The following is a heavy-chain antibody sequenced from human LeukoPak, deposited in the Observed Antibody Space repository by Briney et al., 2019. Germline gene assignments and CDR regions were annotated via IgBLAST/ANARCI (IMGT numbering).Heavy chain of an antibody. CDR3: ARGDLIIAVAGTQDY. D-gene: IGHD6-19*01. J-gene: IGHJ4*02. CDR2: ISAYNGNT. CDR1: GYTFTSYG. V-gene: IGHV1-18*01. Sequence: ASVKVSCKASGYTFTSYGISWVRQAPGQGLEWMGWISAYNGNTNYAQKLQGRVTMTRDMSTSTVYMELSSLRSEDTAVYYCARGDLIIAVAGTQDYWGQGTLVTVSS.